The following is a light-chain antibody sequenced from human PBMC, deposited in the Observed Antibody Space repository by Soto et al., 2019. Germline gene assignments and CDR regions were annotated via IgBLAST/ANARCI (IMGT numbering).Light chain of an antibody. Sequence: DIQMTQSPSSLSAYVGDRVTITCRASQGISNYLAWYQQKPGKVPKLLIYGVSTLQSGVTSRFSGSRSGTDFTLSISSLQPEDVATYSCQQYNSAHTWTFGQGTKVEIK. CDR1: QGISNY. V-gene: IGKV1-27*01. J-gene: IGKJ1*01. CDR2: GVS. CDR3: QQYNSAHTWT.